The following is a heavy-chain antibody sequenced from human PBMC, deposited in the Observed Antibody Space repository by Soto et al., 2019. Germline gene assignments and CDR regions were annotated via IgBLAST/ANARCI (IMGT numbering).Heavy chain of an antibody. CDR1: GYTFTSYG. V-gene: IGHV1-18*01. D-gene: IGHD1-26*01. J-gene: IGHJ6*02. CDR3: ASSKPYSGSYYYYYGMDV. CDR2: ISAYNGNT. Sequence: ASVKGACQTSGYTFTSYGISWVRQATGQGLEWMGWISAYNGNTNYAQKLQGRVTMTTDTSTSTAYMELRSLRSDDTAVYYCASSKPYSGSYYYYYGMDVWGQGTTVTVSS.